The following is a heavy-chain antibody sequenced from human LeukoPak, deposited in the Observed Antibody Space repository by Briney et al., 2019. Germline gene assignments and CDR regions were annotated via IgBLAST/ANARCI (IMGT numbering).Heavy chain of an antibody. CDR3: ARQPFTIFGVVGYFDY. J-gene: IGHJ4*02. CDR2: IIPIFGTA. D-gene: IGHD3-3*01. V-gene: IGHV1-69*13. Sequence: SVKVSCKASGGTFSSQAISWVRQATGQGLEWMGGIIPIFGTANYAQKFQGRVTITADESTSTAYMELSSLRSKDTAVYYCARQPFTIFGVVGYFDYWGQGTLVTVSS. CDR1: GGTFSSQA.